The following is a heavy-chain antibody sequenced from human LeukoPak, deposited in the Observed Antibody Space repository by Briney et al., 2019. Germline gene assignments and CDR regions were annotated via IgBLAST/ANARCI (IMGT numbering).Heavy chain of an antibody. V-gene: IGHV4-59*01. CDR2: IYYSGST. CDR3: ATHPPKVCTGGSCTDY. CDR1: GGSISSYS. Sequence: MSSETLSLTCTVSGGSISSYSWSWLRQPPGKGLEWIGYIYYSGSTNYNPSLKSRVTISVDMSKNQFSLKLSSVTAADTAVYYCATHPPKVCTGGSCTDYWGQGTLVTVSS. D-gene: IGHD2-15*01. J-gene: IGHJ4*02.